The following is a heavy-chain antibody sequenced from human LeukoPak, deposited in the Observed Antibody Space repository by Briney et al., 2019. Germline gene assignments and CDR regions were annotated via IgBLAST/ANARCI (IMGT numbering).Heavy chain of an antibody. J-gene: IGHJ4*02. Sequence: GGSLRLSCAASGFTFGTFGMHWVRQAPGKGLVWLSRINSDGSSPIYADSVKGRFTISRDNAKSTLFLQMNGLRAEDTAVYYCARTVVGTSVFDYWGQGTLVTVSS. V-gene: IGHV3-74*01. CDR1: GFTFGTFG. CDR2: INSDGSSP. CDR3: ARTVVGTSVFDY. D-gene: IGHD1-26*01.